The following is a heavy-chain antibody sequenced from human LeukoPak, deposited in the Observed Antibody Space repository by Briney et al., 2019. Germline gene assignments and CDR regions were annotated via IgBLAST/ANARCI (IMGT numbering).Heavy chain of an antibody. D-gene: IGHD2-15*01. Sequence: SQTLSLTCTVSGGSISSGSYYWSWIRQPAGKGLEWIGRIYTSGSTNYNPSLKSRVTISVDTSKNQFSLKLSSVTAAGTAVYYCARGYRFWFDPWGQGTLVTVSS. V-gene: IGHV4-61*02. CDR2: IYTSGST. CDR3: ARGYRFWFDP. CDR1: GGSISSGSYY. J-gene: IGHJ5*02.